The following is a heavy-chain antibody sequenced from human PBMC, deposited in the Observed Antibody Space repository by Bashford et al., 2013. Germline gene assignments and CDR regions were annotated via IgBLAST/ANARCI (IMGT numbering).Heavy chain of an antibody. CDR3: VREWGLYRSSSLDAFDV. V-gene: IGHV3-33*01. Sequence: VRQAPGKGLEWVAVIWYDGSNKYYADSVKGRFSISRDNSKNTLYLQMNSLRPEDTAVYYCVREWGLYRSSSLDAFDVWGQGTMVTVSS. D-gene: IGHD6-6*01. J-gene: IGHJ3*01. CDR2: IWYDGSNK.